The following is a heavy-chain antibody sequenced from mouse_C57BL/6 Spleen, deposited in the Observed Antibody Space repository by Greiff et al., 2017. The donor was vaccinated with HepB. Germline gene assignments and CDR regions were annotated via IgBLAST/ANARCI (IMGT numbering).Heavy chain of an antibody. CDR1: GYTFTSYW. CDR3: ARDYYGSSGDYFDY. CDR2: IDPNSGGT. V-gene: IGHV1-72*01. J-gene: IGHJ2*01. Sequence: QVQLQQPGAELVKPGASVKLSCKASGYTFTSYWMHWVKQRPGRGLEWIGRIDPNSGGTKNNEKFKSKATLTVEKPSSTAYMQLISRTSEDSAVYYCARDYYGSSGDYFDYWGQGTTLTVSS. D-gene: IGHD1-1*01.